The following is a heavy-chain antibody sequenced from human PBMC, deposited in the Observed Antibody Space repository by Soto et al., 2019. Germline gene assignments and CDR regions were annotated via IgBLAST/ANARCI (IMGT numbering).Heavy chain of an antibody. CDR2: ISPDGRST. J-gene: IGHJ4*02. CDR1: GFIFSRSP. CDR3: ARRGSFYGFDY. Sequence: PGGSLRLSCAASGFIFSRSPMHWVRQAPGRGLECVSAISPDGRSTYYADSVRGRFTISRDNSKNTLYLQMDSLRPEDMALYYCARRGSFYGFDYWGQGALVTVSS. V-gene: IGHV3-64*02. D-gene: IGHD3-10*01.